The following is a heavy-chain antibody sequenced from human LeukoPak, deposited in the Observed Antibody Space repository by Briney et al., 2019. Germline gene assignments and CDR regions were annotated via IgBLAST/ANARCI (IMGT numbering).Heavy chain of an antibody. CDR1: GYTFTSYG. D-gene: IGHD3/OR15-3a*01. CDR2: NIDYDGNT. V-gene: IGHV1-18*01. J-gene: IGHJ4*02. CDR3: ARLDDETGFDY. Sequence: ASLKVSCKASGYTFTSYGISWGRHAPGEGLEWMGWNIDYDGNTNYSHKLQGRVTMTTDTSTSTAYMELRSLRSDDTAVYYCARLDDETGFDYWGQGTMVTVSS.